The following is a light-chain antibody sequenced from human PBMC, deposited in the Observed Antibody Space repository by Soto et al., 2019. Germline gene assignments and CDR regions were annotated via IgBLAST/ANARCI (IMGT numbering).Light chain of an antibody. Sequence: EIVLTQSPGTLSLSPGERATLSCRASQSVSSSYLAWYQQKPGQAPRLLIYGASSRATGIPDRFSGSGSGTDFTLTISRLEPEDFAVYYFHQYGSSPPKTFGQGTKLEIK. CDR2: GAS. CDR1: QSVSSSY. J-gene: IGKJ2*01. V-gene: IGKV3-20*01. CDR3: HQYGSSPPKT.